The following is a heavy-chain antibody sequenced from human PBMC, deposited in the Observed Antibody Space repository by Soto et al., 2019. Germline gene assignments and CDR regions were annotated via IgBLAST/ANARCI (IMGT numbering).Heavy chain of an antibody. J-gene: IGHJ4*02. CDR3: ASGYYYDSSGYYPAFDY. Sequence: SVKVSCKASGGTFSSYAISWVRQAPGQGLEWMGGIIPIFGTANYAQKFQGRVTITADESTSTAYMELSSLRSEDTAVYYCASGYYYDSSGYYPAFDYWGQGALVTVSS. V-gene: IGHV1-69*13. CDR1: GGTFSSYA. D-gene: IGHD3-22*01. CDR2: IIPIFGTA.